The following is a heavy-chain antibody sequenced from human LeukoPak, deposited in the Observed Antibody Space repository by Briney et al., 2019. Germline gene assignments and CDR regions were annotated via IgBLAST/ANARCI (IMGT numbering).Heavy chain of an antibody. CDR2: MNPNSGNT. CDR3: ARVGYDYAWGSYRAFGY. CDR1: GYTFTSYD. J-gene: IGHJ4*02. V-gene: IGHV1-8*01. Sequence: ASVKVSCKASGYTFTSYDINWVRQATGQGLEWMGWMNPNSGNTGYAQKFQGRVTMTRNTSISTAYMELSSLRSEDTAVYYCARVGYDYAWGSYRAFGYWGQGTLVTVSS. D-gene: IGHD3-16*02.